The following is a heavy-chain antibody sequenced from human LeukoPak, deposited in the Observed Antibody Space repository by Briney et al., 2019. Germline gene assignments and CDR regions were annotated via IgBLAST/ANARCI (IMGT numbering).Heavy chain of an antibody. CDR2: INPNRGGT. Sequence: GGSVKVSCKASGYTFTGYYMHWGRQAPGQGLEWMGWINPNRGGTNYAQKFQVRVTMTRDTSISTAYMELSRLRSDDTAVYYCARVVAATPEGYYYYYGMDVWGQGTTVTVSS. J-gene: IGHJ6*02. CDR1: GYTFTGYY. V-gene: IGHV1-2*02. D-gene: IGHD2-15*01. CDR3: ARVVAATPEGYYYYYGMDV.